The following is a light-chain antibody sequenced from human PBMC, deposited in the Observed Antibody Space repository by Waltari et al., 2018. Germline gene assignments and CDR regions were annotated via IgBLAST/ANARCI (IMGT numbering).Light chain of an antibody. CDR2: WAS. V-gene: IGKV4-1*01. J-gene: IGKJ1*01. CDR1: QSVFFSSNNKNN. Sequence: DIVMTQSPDSLAVSLGERATINCMSSQSVFFSSNNKNNLAWYQQKPGQPPKVIIYWASTRESGVPDRFSGGGSGTDFSLTISSLQAEDVAVYYCQQYYTTPWTFGQGTKVEIK. CDR3: QQYYTTPWT.